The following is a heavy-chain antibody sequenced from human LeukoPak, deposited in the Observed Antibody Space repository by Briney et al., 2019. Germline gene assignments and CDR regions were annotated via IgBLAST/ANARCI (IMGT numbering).Heavy chain of an antibody. CDR3: ARDSAQTGPFDY. V-gene: IGHV4-30-4*01. J-gene: IGHJ4*02. D-gene: IGHD3-10*01. CDR2: IYYSGST. Sequence: SETLSLTCTVSGGSISSGDYYWSWIRQPPGKGLEWIGYIYYSGSTSYNPSLKSRVTISVDTPKNQFSLKLSSVTAADTAVYYCARDSAQTGPFDYWGQGTLVTVSS. CDR1: GGSISSGDYY.